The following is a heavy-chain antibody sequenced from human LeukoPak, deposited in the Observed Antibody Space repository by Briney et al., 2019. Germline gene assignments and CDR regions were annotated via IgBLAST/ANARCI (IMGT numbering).Heavy chain of an antibody. CDR2: IYTSGST. Sequence: SETLSLTCTVSGGSISSCYWSWIRQPAGKGLEWIGRIYTSGSTNYNPSLKSRVTMSVDTSKNQFSLKLSSVTAADTAVYYCARSPLVVTSPFDYWGQGTLVTVSS. D-gene: IGHD4-23*01. CDR3: ARSPLVVTSPFDY. V-gene: IGHV4-4*07. J-gene: IGHJ4*02. CDR1: GGSISSCY.